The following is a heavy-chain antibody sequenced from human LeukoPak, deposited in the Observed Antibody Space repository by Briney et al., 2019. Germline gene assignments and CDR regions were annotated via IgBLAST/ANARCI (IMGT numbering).Heavy chain of an antibody. D-gene: IGHD3-22*01. CDR1: DFSFATYG. CDR2: VSGGDPTT. Sequence: GGSLRLSCAASDFSFATYGMGWVRQAPGRGLEWVSSVSGGDPTTYYADSVKGRFTISRDNAKNTLNLQMNSLRAEDTAVYYCARDLGQYYDTSDNWFDPGGQGTLVTVSS. V-gene: IGHV3-23*01. J-gene: IGHJ5*02. CDR3: ARDLGQYYDTSDNWFDP.